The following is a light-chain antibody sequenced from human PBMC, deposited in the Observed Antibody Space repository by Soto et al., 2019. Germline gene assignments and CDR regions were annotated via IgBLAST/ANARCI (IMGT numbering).Light chain of an antibody. V-gene: IGLV2-14*01. J-gene: IGLJ2*01. CDR2: EVT. CDR1: SSDVGGYNY. Sequence: QSVLTQPASLSGSPGQSITISCTGTSSDVGGYNYVSRYQQHPGKAPKLMIYEVTNRPSGVSNRFSGSKSGNTASLTISGLQAEDEADYYCSSYTSSSTLEGVVFGGGTKLTVL. CDR3: SSYTSSSTLEGVV.